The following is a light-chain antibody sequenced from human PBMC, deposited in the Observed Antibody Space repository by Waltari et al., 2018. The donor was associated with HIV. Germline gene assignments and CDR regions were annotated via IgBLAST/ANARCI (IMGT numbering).Light chain of an antibody. CDR1: ELANHY. V-gene: IGLV3-25*03. CDR2: RDS. Sequence: SSDLTQPPSVSVSPGQTASIPCSRRELANHYVHWYQEKAGQAPVLVIFRDSERPLGIPERISGSRSGILATLTISGVLAEDEADYYCQSAATSGTSVVFGGGTKLTVL. CDR3: QSAATSGTSVV. J-gene: IGLJ2*01.